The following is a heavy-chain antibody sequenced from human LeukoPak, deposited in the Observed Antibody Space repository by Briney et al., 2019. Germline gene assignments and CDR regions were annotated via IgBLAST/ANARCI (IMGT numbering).Heavy chain of an antibody. CDR2: IRYDGNNK. J-gene: IGHJ6*03. Sequence: GGSLRLSCGASGFTFSNYGMLWVRQAPGKGLDWVSFIRYDGNNKLYADSVKGRFTISRDNSKNTLYVQMNSLRVEDTAVYYCAKDTVKVSTIRRVPHYMDVWGKGTTVTISS. V-gene: IGHV3-30*02. CDR1: GFTFSNYG. D-gene: IGHD5/OR15-5a*01. CDR3: AKDTVKVSTIRRVPHYMDV.